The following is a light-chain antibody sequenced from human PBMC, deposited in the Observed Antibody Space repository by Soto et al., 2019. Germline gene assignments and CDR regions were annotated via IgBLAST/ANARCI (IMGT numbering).Light chain of an antibody. CDR1: SSDVGGYNY. CDR2: DVS. CDR3: SSYTSSSTLVV. J-gene: IGLJ2*01. Sequence: QSVLTQPASVSGSPGQSITISSTGTSSDVGGYNYVSWYQQHPGKAPKLIIYDVSHRPSGVSHRFSGSKSGNTASLTISGLQAEDEADYYCSSYTSSSTLVVFGGGTKLTVL. V-gene: IGLV2-14*01.